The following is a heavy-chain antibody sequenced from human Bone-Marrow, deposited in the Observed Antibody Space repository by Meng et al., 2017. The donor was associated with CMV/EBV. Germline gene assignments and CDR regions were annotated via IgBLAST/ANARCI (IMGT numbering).Heavy chain of an antibody. D-gene: IGHD3-10*01. V-gene: IGHV3-11*01. Sequence: GGSLRLSCAASGFTFADYYMTWIRQAPGKGLEWVACISCIGTTMYYIDSVKGRFTISRDNAKNSVYLHMSSLRAEDTAVYYCARDLRSIGSGNWGQGTWVTVSS. CDR2: ISCIGTTM. J-gene: IGHJ4*02. CDR3: ARDLRSIGSGN. CDR1: GFTFADYY.